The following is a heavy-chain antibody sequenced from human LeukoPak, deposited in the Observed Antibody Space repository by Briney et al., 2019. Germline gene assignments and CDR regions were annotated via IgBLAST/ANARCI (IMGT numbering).Heavy chain of an antibody. CDR1: GFTFSSYE. Sequence: GGSLRLSCAASGFTFSSYEMNWVRQAPGKGLEWVSYISSSGSTIYYADSVKGRFTISRDNAKNPLYLQMNSLRAEDTAVYYCALMVVVVAADNDAFDIWGQGTMVTVSS. CDR2: ISSSGSTI. D-gene: IGHD2-15*01. V-gene: IGHV3-48*03. J-gene: IGHJ3*02. CDR3: ALMVVVVAADNDAFDI.